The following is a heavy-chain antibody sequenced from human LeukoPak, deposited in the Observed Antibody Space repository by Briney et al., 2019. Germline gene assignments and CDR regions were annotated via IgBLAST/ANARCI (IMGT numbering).Heavy chain of an antibody. V-gene: IGHV3-73*01. CDR3: TATGYLAAFDM. CDR1: GFTFSGSA. D-gene: IGHD1-14*01. Sequence: GGSLRLSCAASGFTFSGSAMHWVRQAPGKGLEWVGRIRSKADSYMTAYAASVKGRFTVSRDDSKNTAYLQMNSLQTEDTAVYYCTATGYLAAFDMWGQGTMVTVSS. CDR2: IRSKADSYMT. J-gene: IGHJ3*02.